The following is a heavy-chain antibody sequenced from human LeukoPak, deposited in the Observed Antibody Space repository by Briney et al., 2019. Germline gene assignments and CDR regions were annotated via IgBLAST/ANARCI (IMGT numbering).Heavy chain of an antibody. J-gene: IGHJ4*02. CDR3: ARAPLYHYDSSGYLFDY. Sequence: SETLSLTCTVSGGSISSTTYYWDWIRQPPGKGLEWIGTIYYSGSTYYNPSLKSRVTISVDTSKNQFSLKLSSVTAADTAIYYCARAPLYHYDSSGYLFDYWGQGTLVTVSS. V-gene: IGHV4-39*07. CDR2: IYYSGST. D-gene: IGHD3-22*01. CDR1: GGSISSTTYY.